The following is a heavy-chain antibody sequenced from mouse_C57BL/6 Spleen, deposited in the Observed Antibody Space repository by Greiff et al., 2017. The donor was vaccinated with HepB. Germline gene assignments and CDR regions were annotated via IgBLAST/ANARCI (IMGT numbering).Heavy chain of an antibody. D-gene: IGHD1-1*01. Sequence: EVQLVESGGGLVQPGGSLSLSCAASGFTFTDYYMSWVRQPPGKALEWLGFIRNKANGYTTEYSASVKGRFTISRDNSQSILYLQMNALRAEDSATYYCARYISYGSRGPFDVWGTGTTVTVSS. CDR2: IRNKANGYTT. J-gene: IGHJ1*03. V-gene: IGHV7-3*01. CDR1: GFTFTDYY. CDR3: ARYISYGSRGPFDV.